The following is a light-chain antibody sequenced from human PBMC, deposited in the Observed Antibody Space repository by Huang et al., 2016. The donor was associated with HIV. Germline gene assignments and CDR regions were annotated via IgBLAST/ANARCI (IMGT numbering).Light chain of an antibody. V-gene: IGKV1-39*01. CDR1: QTITKY. J-gene: IGKJ2*01. Sequence: DIQMTQFPTSLSAYLGDRVSITCRASQTITKYLNWYQQQPGGVPKLLIYGASNLQSGVPSRFSGSGSGTHFSLIISNLHPEDSGTYYCQQSDRIPRTFGQGTKLEI. CDR3: QQSDRIPRT. CDR2: GAS.